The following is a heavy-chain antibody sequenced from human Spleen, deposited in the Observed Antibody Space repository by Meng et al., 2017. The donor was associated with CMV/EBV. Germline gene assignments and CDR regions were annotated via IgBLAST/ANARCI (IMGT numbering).Heavy chain of an antibody. V-gene: IGHV4-38-2*02. CDR2: FYHSGST. J-gene: IGHJ5*02. D-gene: IGHD3-10*01. CDR3: AREMYYYGSGSYYNL. CDR1: GHSISSTYF. Sequence: SETLSLTCTVSGHSISSTYFWGWIRQPPGKGLEWIGIFYHSGSTYYNPSLENRVTMSADTSKNQFSLRLSSVTAADTAIYYCAREMYYYGSGSYYNLWGQGTLVTSPQ.